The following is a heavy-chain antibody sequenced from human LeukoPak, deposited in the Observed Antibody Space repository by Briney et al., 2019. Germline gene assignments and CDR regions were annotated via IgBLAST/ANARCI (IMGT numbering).Heavy chain of an antibody. Sequence: SETLSLTCTVSGYSISSGYYWGCIRQPPGKGVGWIGSIYHSGSTYYNPSLKSRVTISVDTSKNQFSLKLSSVTAADTAVYYCARVRRFLEGITDKKNWFDPWGQGPLVTVSS. J-gene: IGHJ5*02. D-gene: IGHD3-3*01. CDR3: ARVRRFLEGITDKKNWFDP. CDR1: GYSISSGYY. CDR2: IYHSGST. V-gene: IGHV4-38-2*02.